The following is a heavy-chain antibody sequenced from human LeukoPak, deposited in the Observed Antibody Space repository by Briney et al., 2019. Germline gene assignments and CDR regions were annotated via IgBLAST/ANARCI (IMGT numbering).Heavy chain of an antibody. CDR3: ARDGSMAAGNSYYGMDV. J-gene: IGHJ6*02. Sequence: SETLSLTCTVSGGSISSGGYYWSWLRQHPGTGLEWIGYIYYSGSTYYNPSLKSRVTISVDTSKNQFSLKLSSVTAADTAVYYCARDGSMAAGNSYYGMDVWGQGTTVTVSS. V-gene: IGHV4-31*03. CDR1: GGSISSGGYY. CDR2: IYYSGST. D-gene: IGHD6-13*01.